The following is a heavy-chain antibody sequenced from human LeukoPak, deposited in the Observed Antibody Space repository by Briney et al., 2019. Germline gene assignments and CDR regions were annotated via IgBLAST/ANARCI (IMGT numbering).Heavy chain of an antibody. CDR1: GGSISSGDYY. D-gene: IGHD2-15*01. CDR3: ARDIPRYCSGGSCYRYGMDV. Sequence: SQTLSLTCTVSGGSISSGDYYWSWIRQPPGKGLEWIGYIYYSGSTYYNPSLKSRVTISVDTSKNQFSLKLSSVTAADTAAYYCARDIPRYCSGGSCYRYGMDVWGQGTTVTVSS. V-gene: IGHV4-30-4*01. CDR2: IYYSGST. J-gene: IGHJ6*02.